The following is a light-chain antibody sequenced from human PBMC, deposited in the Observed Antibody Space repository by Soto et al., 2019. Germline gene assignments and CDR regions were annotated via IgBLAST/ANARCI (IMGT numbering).Light chain of an antibody. J-gene: IGKJ1*01. CDR2: GAS. CDR1: QSVSSN. Sequence: EIVMTQSPATLSVSPGERATLSCRASQSVSSNLAWYQQKPGQAPRLLIYGASTRATGIPARFSGSGSGTDFTLTIRRLEPEDFAVYYCQQHGNSPWTFGQGTKVDIK. V-gene: IGKV3-15*01. CDR3: QQHGNSPWT.